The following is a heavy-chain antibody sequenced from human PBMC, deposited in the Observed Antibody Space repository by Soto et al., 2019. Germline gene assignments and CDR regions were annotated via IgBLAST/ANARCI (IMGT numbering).Heavy chain of an antibody. CDR1: GFTFSSYA. Sequence: QVQLVESGGGVVQPGRSLRLSCVASGFTFSSYAMHWVRQAPGKGLEWVAVISYDGSNKYYADSVKGRFTISRDNSKNTLYLQMNSLRAEDTAVYYCARTPLKGSSGPYYYYYGMDVWGQGTTVTVSS. J-gene: IGHJ6*02. D-gene: IGHD6-19*01. CDR2: ISYDGSNK. V-gene: IGHV3-30-3*01. CDR3: ARTPLKGSSGPYYYYYGMDV.